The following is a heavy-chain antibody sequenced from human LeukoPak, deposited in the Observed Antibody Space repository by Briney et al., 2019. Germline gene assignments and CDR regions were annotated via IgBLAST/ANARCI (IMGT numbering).Heavy chain of an antibody. CDR3: AKYINVPGTQLLGDY. V-gene: IGHV3-23*01. CDR1: GFSFINNA. J-gene: IGHJ4*02. D-gene: IGHD1-1*01. CDR2: IRASGRCT. Sequence: GGSLRLSCAASGFSFINNAMGWVRQAPGKGLEWVSGIRASGRCTFYAAPVRGRFTVSGDNSKNSLYLQMNSLRAEDTAVYYCAKYINVPGTQLLGDYWGQGALVTVSS.